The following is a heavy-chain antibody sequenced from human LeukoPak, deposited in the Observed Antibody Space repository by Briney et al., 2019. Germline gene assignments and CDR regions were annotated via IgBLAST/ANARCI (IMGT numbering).Heavy chain of an antibody. CDR2: VYSGGST. CDR1: GFIVTNNY. J-gene: IGHJ4*02. Sequence: GSLRLSCTASGFIVTNNYINLVRQAPGKGLEWVSLVYSGGSTYYADSVKGRFTISRDNSKNMVYLQMNSLRAEDTAMYYCARDPPAVLIDTYGWGQGTLVTVSS. CDR3: ARDPPAVLIDTYG. D-gene: IGHD2-8*01. V-gene: IGHV3-66*01.